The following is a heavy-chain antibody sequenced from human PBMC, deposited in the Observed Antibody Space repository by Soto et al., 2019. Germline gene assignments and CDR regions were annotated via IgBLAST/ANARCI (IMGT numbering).Heavy chain of an antibody. V-gene: IGHV5-51*01. D-gene: IGHD3-9*01. CDR2: IYPGDSDA. CDR1: GYKFRSYW. CDR3: ARQPDYNILTGYLYYFDY. Sequence: GESLKISCEASGYKFRSYWIGWVRQMPGKGPEWMGFIYPGDSDARYSPSFQGQVTISADKSINTVYLQWSSLKASDAAMYYCARQPDYNILTGYLYYFDYWGQGTLVTVSS. J-gene: IGHJ4*02.